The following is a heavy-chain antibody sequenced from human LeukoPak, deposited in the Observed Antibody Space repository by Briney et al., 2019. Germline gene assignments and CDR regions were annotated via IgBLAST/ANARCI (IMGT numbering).Heavy chain of an antibody. J-gene: IGHJ4*02. CDR1: EFTFSNYA. CDR3: ARNRGATGYYWVDY. Sequence: GGSLRLSCAAAEFTFSNYAMHWVRQAPGKGLEWVAVISYDGNNKYYADSVKGRFTISRDNSKNTLFLQMNSLRAEDTAVYHCARNRGATGYYWVDYWGQGTLVSVSS. CDR2: ISYDGNNK. D-gene: IGHD3-9*01. V-gene: IGHV3-30-3*01.